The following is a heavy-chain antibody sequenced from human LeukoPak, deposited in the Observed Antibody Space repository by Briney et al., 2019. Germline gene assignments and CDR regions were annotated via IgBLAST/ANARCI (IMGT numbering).Heavy chain of an antibody. CDR3: ARADVLRYFDWLYYYYYMDV. D-gene: IGHD3-9*01. CDR1: GFSFSSYG. Sequence: GGSLRLSCAASGFSFSSYGMHWVRQAPDKGLEWVAVISSDGSIDYYADSVRGRFTVSRDNSKNTLYLQVNSLRVEDTAVYYCARADVLRYFDWLYYYYYMDVWGKGTTVTVSS. V-gene: IGHV3-30*03. CDR2: ISSDGSID. J-gene: IGHJ6*03.